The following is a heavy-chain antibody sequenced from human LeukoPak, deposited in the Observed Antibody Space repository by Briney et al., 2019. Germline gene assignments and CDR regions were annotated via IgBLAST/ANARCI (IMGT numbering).Heavy chain of an antibody. Sequence: GGSLRLSCAASGFTFSSYAMSWVRQAPGKRLEWVSAISGYGDSKYYADSVKGRFTISRDNSKNTLSLQMNSLRAEDTAVYCCAKDGYAYYFHYWGQGTLVTVSS. V-gene: IGHV3-23*01. CDR3: AKDGYAYYFHY. CDR1: GFTFSSYA. D-gene: IGHD3-16*01. J-gene: IGHJ4*02. CDR2: ISGYGDSK.